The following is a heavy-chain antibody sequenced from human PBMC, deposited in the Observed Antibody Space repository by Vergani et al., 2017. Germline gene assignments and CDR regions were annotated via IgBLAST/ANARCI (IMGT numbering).Heavy chain of an antibody. CDR3: GRVPGYSYGDAVDY. CDR2: IYHSGST. CDR1: GYSISSGYY. V-gene: IGHV4-38-2*02. D-gene: IGHD5-18*01. Sequence: QVQLQESGPGLVKPSETLSLTCTVSGYSISSGYYWGWIRQPPGKGLEWIGSIYHSGSTYYNPSLKSRVTISVDTSKNQFSLKLSSVTAADTAVYYCGRVPGYSYGDAVDYWGQGTLVTVSS. J-gene: IGHJ4*02.